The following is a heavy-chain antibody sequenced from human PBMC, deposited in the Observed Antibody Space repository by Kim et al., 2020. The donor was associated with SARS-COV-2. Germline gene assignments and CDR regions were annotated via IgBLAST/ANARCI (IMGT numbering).Heavy chain of an antibody. D-gene: IGHD6-13*01. CDR3: ARDELPGYISSWNEPPFVY. CDR2: ISYDGSNK. CDR1: GFIFTTHG. V-gene: IGHV3-30*03. Sequence: GRSLRLSCAGSGFIFTTHGLHWVRQAPGKGMEWVAGISYDGSNKQYADSVKGRFTISRDNFKNTMYLEMNSLRADDTAVYYCARDELPGYISSWNEPPFVYWGQGTLVTVSS. J-gene: IGHJ4*02.